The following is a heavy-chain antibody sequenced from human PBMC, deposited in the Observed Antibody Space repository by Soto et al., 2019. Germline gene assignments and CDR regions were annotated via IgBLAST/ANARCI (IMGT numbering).Heavy chain of an antibody. Sequence: ASVKVSCKVSGYTLTELSMHWGRQAPGKGLEWMGGFDPEDGETIYAQKFQGRVTMTEDTSTDTAYMELSSLRSEDTAVYYCATGPDYYDSSGYYLIYWGQGTLVTVSS. CDR2: FDPEDGET. D-gene: IGHD3-22*01. J-gene: IGHJ4*02. V-gene: IGHV1-24*01. CDR1: GYTLTELS. CDR3: ATGPDYYDSSGYYLIY.